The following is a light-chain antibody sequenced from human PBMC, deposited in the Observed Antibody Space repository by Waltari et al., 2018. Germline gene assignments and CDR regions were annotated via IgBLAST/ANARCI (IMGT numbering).Light chain of an antibody. CDR3: SSFAGSTNWV. V-gene: IGLV2-8*01. CDR1: SSEIGGYNY. J-gene: IGLJ3*02. Sequence: QSALTQPPSASGSPGQSVTISCTGTSSEIGGYNYVSWYQQHPGKAPKLMIYEVTKQPSGVPDRFSASKSGNTASLTVSGLQAEDEADYYCSSFAGSTNWVFGGGTKLTVL. CDR2: EVT.